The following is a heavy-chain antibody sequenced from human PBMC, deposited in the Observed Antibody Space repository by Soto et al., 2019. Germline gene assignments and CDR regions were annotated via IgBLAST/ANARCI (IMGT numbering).Heavy chain of an antibody. D-gene: IGHD6-13*01. J-gene: IGHJ4*02. CDR1: VHCSSYA. CDR2: ISGSGTTA. Sequence: GGSLETLLCSLWVHCSSYAMSWVRQASGKGLEWVSAISGSGTTADFADSVKGRFTISRDNSKNTLYLQMSSLRAEDTAVYYCARVPSSSYHYFDYWGQGTLVTVSS. V-gene: IGHV3-23*01. CDR3: ARVPSSSYHYFDY.